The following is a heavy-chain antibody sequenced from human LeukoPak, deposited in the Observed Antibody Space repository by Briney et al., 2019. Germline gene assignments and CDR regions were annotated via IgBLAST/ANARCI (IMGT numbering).Heavy chain of an antibody. D-gene: IGHD6-19*01. V-gene: IGHV4-39*01. J-gene: IGHJ4*02. CDR3: ARHGRYLSWLDFFDY. Sequence: PSETLSLTCTVSGGAISSSSYHWGWIRQPPGKGLEWIGSMYPSGSTYYNPSLKSRVTISVDTSKNQFSLKLNSVTAADTAVYYYARHGRYLSWLDFFDYWGQGTLVTVSS. CDR2: MYPSGST. CDR1: GGAISSSSYH.